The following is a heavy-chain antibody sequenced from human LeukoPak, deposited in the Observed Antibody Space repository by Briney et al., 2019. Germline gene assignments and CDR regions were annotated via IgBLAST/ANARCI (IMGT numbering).Heavy chain of an antibody. CDR3: ARLRVYDILTGYYKQNPFDY. V-gene: IGHV4-34*01. J-gene: IGHJ4*02. Sequence: PSETLSLTCAVYGGSFSGYYWSWIRQPPGKGLEWVGEINHSGSTNYNPSLKSRVTISVDTSKNQFSLKLSSVTAADTAVYYCARLRVYDILTGYYKQNPFDYWGQGTLVTVSS. CDR1: GGSFSGYY. D-gene: IGHD3-9*01. CDR2: INHSGST.